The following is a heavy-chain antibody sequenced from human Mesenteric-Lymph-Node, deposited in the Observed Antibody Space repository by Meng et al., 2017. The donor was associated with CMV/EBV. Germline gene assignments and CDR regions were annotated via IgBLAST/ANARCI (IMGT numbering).Heavy chain of an antibody. CDR3: ARDPTSGPELLGLGHDAFDI. V-gene: IGHV1-2*02. D-gene: IGHD1-26*01. CDR2: INPNSGGT. J-gene: IGHJ3*02. CDR1: GYTFTGYY. Sequence: ASVKVSCKASGYTFTGYYMHWVRQAPGQGLEWMGWINPNSGGTNYAQKFQGRVTMTRDTSISTAYMELSRLRSDDTAVYYCARDPTSGPELLGLGHDAFDIWGQGTMVTVSS.